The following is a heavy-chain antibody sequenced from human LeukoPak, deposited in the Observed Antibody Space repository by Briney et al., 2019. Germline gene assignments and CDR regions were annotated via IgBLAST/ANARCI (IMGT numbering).Heavy chain of an antibody. CDR1: GGSIGSSGYY. J-gene: IGHJ6*03. CDR3: ARQASDYFYYYMDV. Sequence: PSETLSLTCTVTGGSIGSSGYYWGWIRQPPGKGLEWIGSIYYSGTTYYNPSLESRVTISEDTSKNQFSLMLRSVTAADTAVYFCARQASDYFYYYMDVWGKGTTVTVSS. V-gene: IGHV4-39*01. CDR2: IYYSGTT.